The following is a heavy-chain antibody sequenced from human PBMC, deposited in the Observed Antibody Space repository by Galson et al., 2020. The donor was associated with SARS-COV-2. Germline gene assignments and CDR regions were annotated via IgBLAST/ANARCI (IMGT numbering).Heavy chain of an antibody. D-gene: IGHD1-26*01. CDR3: ARVGRAGPYYYGMDV. V-gene: IGHV4-59*01. CDR2: IYYSGST. Sequence: SETLSLTCTVSGGSISSYYWSWIRQPPGKGLEWIGYIYYSGSTNYNPSLKSRVTISVDTSKNQFSLKLSSVTAADTAVYYCARVGRAGPYYYGMDVWGQGTTVTVSS. CDR1: GGSISSYY. J-gene: IGHJ6*02.